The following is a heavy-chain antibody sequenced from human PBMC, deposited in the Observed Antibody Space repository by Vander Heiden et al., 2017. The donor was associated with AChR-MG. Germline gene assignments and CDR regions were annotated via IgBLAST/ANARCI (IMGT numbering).Heavy chain of an antibody. Sequence: QLQLQESGPGLVKPSETLSLTCTVSGGSISSSSYYWGWIRQPPGKGLEWIGSIYYSGSTYYNPSLKSRVTISVDTSKNQFSLKLSSVTAADTAVYYCARHPLPGQWPSWYYYYMDVWGKGTTVTVSS. CDR3: ARHPLPGQWPSWYYYYMDV. J-gene: IGHJ6*03. D-gene: IGHD6-19*01. V-gene: IGHV4-39*01. CDR2: IYYSGST. CDR1: GGSISSSSYY.